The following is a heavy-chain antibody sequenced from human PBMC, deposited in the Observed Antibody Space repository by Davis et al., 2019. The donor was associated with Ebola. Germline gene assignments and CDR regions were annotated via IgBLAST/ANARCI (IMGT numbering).Heavy chain of an antibody. D-gene: IGHD3-3*01. CDR3: ARDCGFSSDRYDFSEGFDL. CDR1: GFTFSSYA. CDR2: ISGSGGST. Sequence: PGGSLRLSCAASGFTFSSYAMSWVRQAPGKGLEWVSAISGSGGSTYYADSVKGRFTISRDNSKNTLYLQMNSLRAEDTAVYYCARDCGFSSDRYDFSEGFDLWGRGTLVTVSS. J-gene: IGHJ2*01. V-gene: IGHV3-23*01.